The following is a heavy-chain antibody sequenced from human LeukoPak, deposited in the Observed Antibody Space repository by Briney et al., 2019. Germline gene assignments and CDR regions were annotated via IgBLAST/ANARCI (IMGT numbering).Heavy chain of an antibody. Sequence: GGSLRLSCVASGFILENHAMSWIRQAPGKGLEWVSGTSSNGEVKYYADSVKGRFTISRDNSKNTLYLQMNSLRAEDTAVYYCAKAPGGYCSGGSCYHGDYWGQGTLVTVSS. CDR1: GFILENHA. D-gene: IGHD2-15*01. J-gene: IGHJ4*02. CDR2: TSSNGEVK. V-gene: IGHV3-23*01. CDR3: AKAPGGYCSGGSCYHGDY.